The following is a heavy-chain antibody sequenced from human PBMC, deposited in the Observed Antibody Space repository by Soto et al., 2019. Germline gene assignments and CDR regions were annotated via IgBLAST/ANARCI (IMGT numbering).Heavy chain of an antibody. Sequence: EVQLLESGGGLVQPGGFLRLSCAASGFTFSSDAMSWVRQAPGKGLEWVSAISGSGGSTYYADSVKGRFTISRDNSKNTLYQQMNSRRAEDTAVYYCAKEGLYCSSTSCYGSGYFQHWGQGTLVTVSS. D-gene: IGHD2-2*01. V-gene: IGHV3-23*01. J-gene: IGHJ1*01. CDR3: AKEGLYCSSTSCYGSGYFQH. CDR2: ISGSGGST. CDR1: GFTFSSDA.